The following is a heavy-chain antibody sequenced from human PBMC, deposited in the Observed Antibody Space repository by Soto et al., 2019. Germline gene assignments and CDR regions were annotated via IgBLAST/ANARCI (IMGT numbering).Heavy chain of an antibody. CDR3: ARGRIGWGSSWKLGAWFDP. CDR2: INPSGGST. D-gene: IGHD6-13*01. Sequence: ASVKVSCKASGYTFTSYYMHWVRQAPGQGLEWMGIINPSGGSTSYAQKFQGRVTMTRDTSTSTVYMELSSLRSEDTAVYYCARGRIGWGSSWKLGAWFDPWGQGTLVTVSS. CDR1: GYTFTSYY. V-gene: IGHV1-46*01. J-gene: IGHJ5*02.